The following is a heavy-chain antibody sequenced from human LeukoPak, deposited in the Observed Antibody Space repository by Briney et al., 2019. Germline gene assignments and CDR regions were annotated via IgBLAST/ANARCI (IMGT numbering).Heavy chain of an antibody. V-gene: IGHV3-66*02. Sequence: GGSLRLSCAASGFTVSSNYMSWVRQAPGKGLEWFSVIYSGGSTYYADSVKGRFTISRDNSKNTLYLQMNSLRAEDTAVYYCARDLDGAFDIWGQGTMVTVSS. CDR2: IYSGGST. J-gene: IGHJ3*02. CDR1: GFTVSSNY. CDR3: ARDLDGAFDI.